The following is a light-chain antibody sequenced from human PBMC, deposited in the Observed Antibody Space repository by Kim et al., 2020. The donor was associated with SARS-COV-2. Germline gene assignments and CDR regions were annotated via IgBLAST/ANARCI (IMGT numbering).Light chain of an antibody. V-gene: IGKV3-20*01. J-gene: IGKJ2*01. Sequence: SPGESAPLSCRASQSVSSSYFAWYQQKPGQAPRLLIYGAASRATGIPDRFSGSGSGTDFTLTISRLEPEDFAVYYCQQYGSSPPYTFGQGTKLEI. CDR2: GAA. CDR1: QSVSSSY. CDR3: QQYGSSPPYT.